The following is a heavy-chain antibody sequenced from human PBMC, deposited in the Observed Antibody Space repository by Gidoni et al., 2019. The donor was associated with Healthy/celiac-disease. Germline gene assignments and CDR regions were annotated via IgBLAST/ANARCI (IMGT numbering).Heavy chain of an antibody. CDR3: ARGGIAAVRFDY. CDR1: GFTFSSYG. D-gene: IGHD6-13*01. V-gene: IGHV3-33*01. CDR2: IWYDGSNK. J-gene: IGHJ4*02. Sequence: QVQLVESGGGVVQPGRSLRLSCAASGFTFSSYGMHWVRQATGKGLDWVAVIWYDGSNKYYADSVKGRFTISRDNSKNTLYLQMNSLRAEDTAVYYCARGGIAAVRFDYWGQGTLVTVSS.